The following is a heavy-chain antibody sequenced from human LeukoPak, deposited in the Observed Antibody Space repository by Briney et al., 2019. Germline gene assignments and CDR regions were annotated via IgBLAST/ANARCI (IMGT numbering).Heavy chain of an antibody. J-gene: IGHJ3*01. D-gene: IGHD6-13*01. CDR3: ARDNLAAAGDDNFDL. CDR1: GFNCNSHA. CDR2: ISISSTSV. V-gene: IGHV3-48*04. Sequence: GGSLRLSCAASGFNCNSHAMNWVRQAPGKGLEWISYISISSTSVYYADSVKGRFTISRDSAKNSLYLQMNSLRAEDTAKYYCARDNLAAAGDDNFDLWGQGTMVTVSS.